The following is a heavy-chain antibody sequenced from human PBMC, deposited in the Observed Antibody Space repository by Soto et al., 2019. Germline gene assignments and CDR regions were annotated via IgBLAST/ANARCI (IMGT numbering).Heavy chain of an antibody. V-gene: IGHV1-18*04. CDR2: ISGYNGNT. D-gene: IGHD3-22*01. Sequence: QVQLVQSGAEVKKPGASVKVSCKASGYTFTIYGIYWVRQAPGQGLEWVGWISGYNGNTDYAQNLQVRVTLTTDTSTSSLYTQLRSLRSDDTAVYYCARVEYYYSSGYYGYWGQGTLITVSS. CDR3: ARVEYYYSSGYYGY. CDR1: GYTFTIYG. J-gene: IGHJ4*02.